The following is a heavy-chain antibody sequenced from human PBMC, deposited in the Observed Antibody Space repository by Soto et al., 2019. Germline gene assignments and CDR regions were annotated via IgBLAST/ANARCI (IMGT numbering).Heavy chain of an antibody. Sequence: SETLSLTCTVTGGTLSGYYWTWIRQSAGGGLECIGRIYSSGSPNYNPSLKRRVTISLDTSMRHFSLRLRSVSAADTAVYYCARGQRFSDWFDPWGQGTLVTVSS. J-gene: IGHJ5*02. CDR2: IYSSGSP. V-gene: IGHV4-4*07. CDR1: GGTLSGYY. D-gene: IGHD3-3*01. CDR3: ARGQRFSDWFDP.